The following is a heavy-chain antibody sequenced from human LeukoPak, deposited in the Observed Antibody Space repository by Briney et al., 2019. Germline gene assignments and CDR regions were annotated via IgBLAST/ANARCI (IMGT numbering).Heavy chain of an antibody. CDR1: GFTFSSYA. D-gene: IGHD3-22*01. V-gene: IGHV3-30-3*01. Sequence: GGSLRLSCAASGFTFSSYAMHWVRQAPGKGLEWVAVISYDGSNKYYADSVKGRFTISRDNSKNTLYLQMNSLRVEDTAVYYCARGGYLTYLIDYWGQGALVTVSS. J-gene: IGHJ4*02. CDR3: ARGGYLTYLIDY. CDR2: ISYDGSNK.